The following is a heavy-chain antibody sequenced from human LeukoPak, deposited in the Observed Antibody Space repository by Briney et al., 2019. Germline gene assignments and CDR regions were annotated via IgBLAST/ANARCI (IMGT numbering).Heavy chain of an antibody. CDR1: GFTFSSYW. Sequence: GGSLRLSYAASGFTFSSYWMHWVRQAPGKGLVWVSRINSDGSSTNSADSVKGRFTISRDNAKNTLYLQMNSLRAEDTAVYYCARDRWTIAAAGTEPFDYWGQGTLVTVSS. D-gene: IGHD6-13*01. V-gene: IGHV3-74*01. CDR2: INSDGSST. CDR3: ARDRWTIAAAGTEPFDY. J-gene: IGHJ4*02.